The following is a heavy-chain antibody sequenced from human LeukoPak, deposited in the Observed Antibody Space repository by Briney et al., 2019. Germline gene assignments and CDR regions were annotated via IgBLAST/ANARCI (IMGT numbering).Heavy chain of an antibody. J-gene: IGHJ4*02. Sequence: SETLSLTCTVSGGSIRSYYWSWIRQPPGKGLEWIGYIYYSGSTNYNPSLKSRVTISVDTSKNQFSLKLSSVTAADTAVYYCARERNTAMVSWGQGTLVTVSS. CDR2: IYYSGST. CDR3: ARERNTAMVS. V-gene: IGHV4-59*01. D-gene: IGHD5-18*01. CDR1: GGSIRSYY.